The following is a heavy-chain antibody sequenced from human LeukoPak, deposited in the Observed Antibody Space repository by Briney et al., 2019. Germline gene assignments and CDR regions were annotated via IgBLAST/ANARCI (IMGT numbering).Heavy chain of an antibody. CDR2: IYYSGST. J-gene: IGHJ5*02. V-gene: IGHV4-59*01. D-gene: IGHD3-9*01. CDR3: ARTYYDILTGFFDP. CDR1: GGSISSYY. Sequence: SETLSLTCTVSGGSISSYYWSWIRQPPGKGLEWIGYIYYSGSTNYNPSLKSRVTISVDTSKNQFSLKLSSVTAADTAVYYCARTYYDILTGFFDPWGQGTLVTVSS.